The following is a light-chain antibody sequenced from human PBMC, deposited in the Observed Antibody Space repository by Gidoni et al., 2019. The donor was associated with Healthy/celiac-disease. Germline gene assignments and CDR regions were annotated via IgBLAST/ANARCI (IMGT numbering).Light chain of an antibody. CDR3: QQRNNWLIT. V-gene: IGKV3-11*01. Sequence: EIVLTQSPATLSLSPGERATLSCRASQSVSSCLAWYQQKPGQAPRLLIYDASNRATGIPARFSGSSSGTDFTLTISSLEPEDFAVYYGQQRNNWLITFGQGTRLEIK. J-gene: IGKJ5*01. CDR2: DAS. CDR1: QSVSSC.